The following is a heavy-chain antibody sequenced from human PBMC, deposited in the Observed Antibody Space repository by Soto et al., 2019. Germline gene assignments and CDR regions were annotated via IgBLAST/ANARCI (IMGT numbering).Heavy chain of an antibody. CDR2: ISSSGNYI. CDR1: GFTFSSYT. J-gene: IGHJ4*02. CDR3: ARGYDSFDY. D-gene: IGHD3-22*01. V-gene: IGHV3-21*01. Sequence: EVQLVESGGGLVKPGGSLRLSCAASGFTFSSYTLNWVRQAPGKGLEWVSSISSSGNYIYYADSVKGRLTISRDNAKNSLYLQMNSLRAEDTAVYYCARGYDSFDYWGQGTLVTVSS.